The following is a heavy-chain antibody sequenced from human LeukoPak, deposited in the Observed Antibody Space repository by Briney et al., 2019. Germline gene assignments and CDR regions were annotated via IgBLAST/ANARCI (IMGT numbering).Heavy chain of an antibody. CDR2: TYYRSKWYN. J-gene: IGHJ6*02. Sequence: SQTLSLTCAISGDSVSSNSAAWNWIRQSPSRGLEWLGRTYYRSKWYNDYAVSVKSRITINPDTSKNQFSLQLNSVTPEDTAVYYCARDSSGWWGGPYYYYGMDVWGQGTTVTVSS. CDR1: GDSVSSNSAA. CDR3: ARDSSGWWGGPYYYYGMDV. V-gene: IGHV6-1*01. D-gene: IGHD6-19*01.